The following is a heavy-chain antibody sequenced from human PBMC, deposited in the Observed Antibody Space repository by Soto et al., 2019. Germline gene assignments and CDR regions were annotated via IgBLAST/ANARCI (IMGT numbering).Heavy chain of an antibody. D-gene: IGHD5-18*01. CDR3: TTDRGRRAGYAQDY. CDR2: IQSKTAGGTT. J-gene: IGHJ4*02. Sequence: EVQLVESGGGLVKPGGSLRLSCAASGFTFSDAWMSWVRQAPGKGLEWVGRIQSKTAGGTTDYAAPVKVRFTISRDDSKDTLYLQMNSLKTDDTAVYYCTTDRGRRAGYAQDYWGQGTLVTVSS. CDR1: GFTFSDAW. V-gene: IGHV3-15*01.